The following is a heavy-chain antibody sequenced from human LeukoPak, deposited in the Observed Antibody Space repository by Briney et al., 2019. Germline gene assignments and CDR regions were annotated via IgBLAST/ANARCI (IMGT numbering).Heavy chain of an antibody. J-gene: IGHJ6*03. V-gene: IGHV3-23*01. CDR1: GFTFSSYA. CDR3: AKCILTGYYKGYMDV. CDR2: ISGSGGST. D-gene: IGHD3-9*01. Sequence: GGSLRLSCVASGFTFSSYAMSWVRQAPGKGLEWVSAISGSGGSTYYADSVKGRFIISRDNSKNTLYLQMNSLRADDTAVYYCAKCILTGYYKGYMDVWGKGTTVTISS.